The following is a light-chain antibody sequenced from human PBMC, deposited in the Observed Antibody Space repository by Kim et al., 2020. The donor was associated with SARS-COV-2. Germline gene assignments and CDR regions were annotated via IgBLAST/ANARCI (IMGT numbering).Light chain of an antibody. CDR1: QSITDY. CDR2: GAS. Sequence: DIQMTQSPSSLSASVGDRVTITCRASQSITDYLNWYLQKPGKAPKLLIFGASCLQGGVPSRFSGFGSGTDFTLTISSLQPEDFATYYCQQSYTIPWTFGQGTKVDIK. CDR3: QQSYTIPWT. V-gene: IGKV1-39*01. J-gene: IGKJ1*01.